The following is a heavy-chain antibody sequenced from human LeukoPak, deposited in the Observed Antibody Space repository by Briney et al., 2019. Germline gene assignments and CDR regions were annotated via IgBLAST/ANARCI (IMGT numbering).Heavy chain of an antibody. CDR2: FDPEDGET. D-gene: IGHD3-10*01. Sequence: ASVKVSCKVSGYTLTEFSMHWVRQAPGKGLEWMGGFDPEDGETIYAQKFQGRVTMTEDTSSGTAYMELNSLRSEDTAVYYCTTREIVVEPAQTSMVRGVLWRSDFWGHGTLVTVSS. V-gene: IGHV1-24*01. J-gene: IGHJ4*01. CDR1: GYTLTEFS. CDR3: TTREIVVEPAQTSMVRGVLWRSDF.